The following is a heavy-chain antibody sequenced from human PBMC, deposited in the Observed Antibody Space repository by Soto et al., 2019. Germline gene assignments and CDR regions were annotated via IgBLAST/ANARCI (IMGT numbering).Heavy chain of an antibody. CDR3: AKFITMIVVVIGDAFDI. CDR2: ISGSGGST. J-gene: IGHJ3*02. Sequence: PVGSLRLSCAASGFTFSSYAMNWVRQAPGKGLEWVSVISGSGGSTYYADSVKGRFTISRDNYKNTLYLQMNSLRAEDTAVYYCAKFITMIVVVIGDAFDIWGQGTMVTVSS. D-gene: IGHD3-22*01. V-gene: IGHV3-23*01. CDR1: GFTFSSYA.